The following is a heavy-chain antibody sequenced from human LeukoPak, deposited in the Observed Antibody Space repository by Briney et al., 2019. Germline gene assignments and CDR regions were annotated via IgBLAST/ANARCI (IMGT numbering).Heavy chain of an antibody. D-gene: IGHD3-16*01. CDR2: INHSGST. CDR3: ARGQGLTTFKKFLNY. J-gene: IGHJ4*02. CDR1: GGSFSGYY. Sequence: SETLSLTCAVYGGSFSGYYWSWIRHPPGKGLEWIGEINHSGSTHYNPSLKSRVTISVDTSKNQFSLKLSSVTAADTAVYYCARGQGLTTFKKFLNYWGQGTLVTVSS. V-gene: IGHV4-34*01.